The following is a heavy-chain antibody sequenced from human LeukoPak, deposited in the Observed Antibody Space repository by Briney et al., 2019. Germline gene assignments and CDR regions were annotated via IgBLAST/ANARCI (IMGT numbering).Heavy chain of an antibody. V-gene: IGHV3-43*01. CDR1: GFNFDRYT. CDR3: ARELDIFFFDY. Sequence: GGSLRLSCATSGFNFDRYTIHWVRQAPGKGLEWVSLAGWAGGTTYYSDSVRGRFTISRDSGKNSVYLQMNSLTTDDTAFYFCARELDIFFFDYWGQGALVTVPS. J-gene: IGHJ4*02. D-gene: IGHD2-2*03. CDR2: AGWAGGTT.